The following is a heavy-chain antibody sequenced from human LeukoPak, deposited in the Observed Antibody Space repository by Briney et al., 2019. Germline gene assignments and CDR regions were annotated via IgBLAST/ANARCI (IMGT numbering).Heavy chain of an antibody. V-gene: IGHV5-51*01. Sequence: GESLKISCKGSGYTFTTYWIGWVRQMPGKGLEWMGIVAPGDSDTRYSPSFQGQVTISADKSIRTAYLQWSGLKASDTAMYYCARRYCSSTFCHGAFDIWGQRTMVTVSS. CDR1: GYTFTTYW. CDR2: VAPGDSDT. J-gene: IGHJ3*02. CDR3: ARRYCSSTFCHGAFDI. D-gene: IGHD2-2*01.